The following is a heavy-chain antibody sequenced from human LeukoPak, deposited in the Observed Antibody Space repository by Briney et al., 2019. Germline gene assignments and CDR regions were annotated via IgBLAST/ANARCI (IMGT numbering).Heavy chain of an antibody. D-gene: IGHD1-26*01. CDR2: ISSSGSTI. Sequence: GGSLRLSCAASGFTFSDYYMSWIRQAPGKGLEWVSYISSSGSTIYYADSVKGRFTISRDNAKNSLYLQMSSLRAEDTAVYYCASSWELLAFNIWGQGTMVTVSS. CDR3: ASSWELLAFNI. V-gene: IGHV3-11*04. J-gene: IGHJ3*02. CDR1: GFTFSDYY.